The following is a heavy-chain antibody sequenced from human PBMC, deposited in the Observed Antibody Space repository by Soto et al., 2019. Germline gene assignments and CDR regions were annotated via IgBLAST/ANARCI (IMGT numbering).Heavy chain of an antibody. D-gene: IGHD3-22*01. CDR2: IIPVFGTA. CDR1: GGTFSNDGVSYG. V-gene: IGHV1-69*13. Sequence: GASVKVSCKASGGTFSNDGVSYGVVWVRQAPGQGLEWMGGIIPVFGTANYAEKFQGRVTITADESTSTAYMELSSLKSEDTAVYYCARGLRSYYYHSSGNYRPDAFDIWGQGTMVTVSS. J-gene: IGHJ3*02. CDR3: ARGLRSYYYHSSGNYRPDAFDI.